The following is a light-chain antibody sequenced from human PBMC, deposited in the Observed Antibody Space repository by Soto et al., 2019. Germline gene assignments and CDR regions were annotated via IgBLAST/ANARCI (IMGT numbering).Light chain of an antibody. V-gene: IGKV3D-15*01. CDR3: QQYKDWPPLT. CDR1: QSVNIN. Sequence: EIVMTQSPVTLSASPGERVTLSCRASQSVNINLAWYQQRPGQAPRVLIYGASNRVSGIPDRFSGSGSGTDFTLTISSLEPDDFALYYCQQYKDWPPLTFGGGTRVEIK. J-gene: IGKJ4*01. CDR2: GAS.